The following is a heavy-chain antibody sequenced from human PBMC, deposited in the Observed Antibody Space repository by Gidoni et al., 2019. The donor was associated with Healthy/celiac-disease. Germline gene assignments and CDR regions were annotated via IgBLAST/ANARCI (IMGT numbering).Heavy chain of an antibody. V-gene: IGHV2-5*02. J-gene: IGHJ5*02. Sequence: QITLKESGPTLVKPTQTLTLTGTFSGFSLSTRGVGVGWIRQPPGKALEWLALIYWDDDKRYSPSLKSRLTITKDTSKNQVVLTLTNMDPVDTATYYCAHRSIAARPSLVNWFDPWGQGTLVTVSS. CDR3: AHRSIAARPSLVNWFDP. CDR2: IYWDDDK. CDR1: GFSLSTRGVG. D-gene: IGHD6-6*01.